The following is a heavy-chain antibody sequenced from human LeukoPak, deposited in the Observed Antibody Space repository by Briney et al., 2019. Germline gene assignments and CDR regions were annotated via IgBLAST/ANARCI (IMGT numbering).Heavy chain of an antibody. J-gene: IGHJ4*02. D-gene: IGHD3-22*01. V-gene: IGHV4-59*05. CDR1: GGSISSYY. CDR2: IYYSGST. Sequence: DPSETLSLTCTVSGGSISSYYWSWIRQPPGKGLEWIGSIYYSGSTYYNPSLKSRVTISVDTSKNQFSLKLSSVTAADTAMYYCARHNRPSYYYDSSGYYPNWGQGTLVTVSS. CDR3: ARHNRPSYYYDSSGYYPN.